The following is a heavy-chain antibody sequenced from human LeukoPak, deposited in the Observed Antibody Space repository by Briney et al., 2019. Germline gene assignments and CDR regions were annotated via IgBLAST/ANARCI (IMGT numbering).Heavy chain of an antibody. CDR3: ARHSCSGGSCYSYFDY. CDR2: IKQDGSEK. CDR1: GFTFSTYW. D-gene: IGHD2-15*01. Sequence: GGSLRLPCAASGFTFSTYWMSWVRQAPGKGLEWVANIKQDGSEKYYVDSVKGRFTISRDNAKNSLYLQMNSLRAEDTAVYYCARHSCSGGSCYSYFDYWGQGTLVTVSS. J-gene: IGHJ4*02. V-gene: IGHV3-7*01.